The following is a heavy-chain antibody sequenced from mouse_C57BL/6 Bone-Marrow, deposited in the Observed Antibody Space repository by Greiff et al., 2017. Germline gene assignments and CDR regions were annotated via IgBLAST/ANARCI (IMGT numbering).Heavy chain of an antibody. J-gene: IGHJ3*01. D-gene: IGHD2-4*01. Sequence: EVKLMESGGGLVKPGGSLKLSCAASGFTFSSYAMSWVRQTPEKRLAWVATISDGGSYTYYPDNVKGRVTISRDNAKNNLYLQMSHLKSEDTAMYYCARDRRLRRRFAYWGQGTLVTVSA. V-gene: IGHV5-4*01. CDR1: GFTFSSYA. CDR2: ISDGGSYT. CDR3: ARDRRLRRRFAY.